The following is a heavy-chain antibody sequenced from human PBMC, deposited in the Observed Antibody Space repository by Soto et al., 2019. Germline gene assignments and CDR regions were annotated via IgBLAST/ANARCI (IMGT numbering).Heavy chain of an antibody. Sequence: QVQLVESGGGVVQPGRSLRLSCAASGFTFSSYGMHWVRQAPGKGLEWVAVISYDGSNKYYADSVKGRFTISRDNSKNTLYLQMNSLRAEDTAVYYCAKGGPYSVRVISYGMDVWGQGTTVTVSS. CDR1: GFTFSSYG. CDR3: AKGGPYSVRVISYGMDV. J-gene: IGHJ6*02. CDR2: ISYDGSNK. D-gene: IGHD3-3*01. V-gene: IGHV3-30*18.